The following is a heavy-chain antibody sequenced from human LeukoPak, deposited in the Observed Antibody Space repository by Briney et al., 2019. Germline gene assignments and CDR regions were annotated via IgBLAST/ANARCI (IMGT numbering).Heavy chain of an antibody. D-gene: IGHD3-10*01. CDR2: ISGSGGST. CDR1: GFTFSSYV. V-gene: IGHV3-23*01. Sequence: GSLSLSFAASGFTFSSYVMGWVRPAPGKGLEWVSGISGSGGSTYFADSVKGRFTISRDSSKNTLYLQMNTLRVEDTAVYYCAKGGMVRGEYDYWGQGTLVTVSS. J-gene: IGHJ4*02. CDR3: AKGGMVRGEYDY.